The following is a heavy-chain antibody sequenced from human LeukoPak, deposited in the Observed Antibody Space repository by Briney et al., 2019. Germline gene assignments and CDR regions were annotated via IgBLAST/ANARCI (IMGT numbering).Heavy chain of an antibody. V-gene: IGHV3-74*01. CDR3: ARAVVVSAADY. Sequence: PGGSLRLSCAASGFTFSNYWIYWVRHAPGKGLVWVARINPDGSGATYADSVKGRFTISRDNAKNTLYLQMNSLRADDTAVDYCARAVVVSAADYWGQGTLVTVSS. CDR2: INPDGSGA. CDR1: GFTFSNYW. D-gene: IGHD2-21*02. J-gene: IGHJ4*02.